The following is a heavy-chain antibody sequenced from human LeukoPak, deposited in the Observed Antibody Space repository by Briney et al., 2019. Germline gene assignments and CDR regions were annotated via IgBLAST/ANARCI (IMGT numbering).Heavy chain of an antibody. CDR3: ARAQPGFNEVMNSSVFWFDP. CDR2: IYTSGST. D-gene: IGHD6-19*01. J-gene: IGHJ5*02. CDR1: GGSISSYY. V-gene: IGHV4-4*07. Sequence: SETLSFTCTVSGGSISSYYWSWIRQPAGKGLEWIGRIYTSGSTNYNPSLKSRVTMSVDTSKNQFSLKLSSVTAADTAVYYCARAQPGFNEVMNSSVFWFDPWGQGTLVTVSS.